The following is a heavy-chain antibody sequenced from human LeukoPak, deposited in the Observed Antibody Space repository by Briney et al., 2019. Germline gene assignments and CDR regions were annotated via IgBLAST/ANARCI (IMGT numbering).Heavy chain of an antibody. D-gene: IGHD6-19*01. V-gene: IGHV3-9*01. Sequence: AGRSLRLSCAASGFTFDDYAMHWVRQAPGKGLEWVSGISWNSGSIGYADSVKGRFTISRDNAKNSLYLQMNSLRAKDTALYYCAKADRGYSSGWYGDDAFDIWGQGTMVTVSS. CDR3: AKADRGYSSGWYGDDAFDI. CDR2: ISWNSGSI. CDR1: GFTFDDYA. J-gene: IGHJ3*02.